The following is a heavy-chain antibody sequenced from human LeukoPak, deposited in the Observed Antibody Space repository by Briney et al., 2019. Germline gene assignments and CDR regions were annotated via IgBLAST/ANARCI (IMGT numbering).Heavy chain of an antibody. CDR3: ARGGSTVSGSTDFDY. J-gene: IGHJ4*02. CDR1: GFTFSSYD. Sequence: PGGSLRLSCAASGFTFSSYDMHWVRQATGKGLEWASAIGTAGDTYYPGSVKGRFTISRENAKNSLYLQMNSLRAGDTAVYYCARGGSTVSGSTDFDYWGQGTLVTVSS. D-gene: IGHD1-26*01. CDR2: IGTAGDT. V-gene: IGHV3-13*01.